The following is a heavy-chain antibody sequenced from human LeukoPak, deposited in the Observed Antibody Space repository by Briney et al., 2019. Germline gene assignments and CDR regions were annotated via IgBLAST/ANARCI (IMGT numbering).Heavy chain of an antibody. CDR2: ITGNGAST. CDR3: VRRYCTSGLCYYDY. J-gene: IGHJ4*02. V-gene: IGHV3-64D*09. CDR1: GFTFSSYP. D-gene: IGHD2-8*01. Sequence: GGSLRLSCSASGFTFSSYPMHWVRQGPGKRLDYISGITGNGASTYYADLVKGRFTISGDNSKNTLYLQMSSLRAEDTAVYHCVRRYCTSGLCYYDYWGQGALVTVSS.